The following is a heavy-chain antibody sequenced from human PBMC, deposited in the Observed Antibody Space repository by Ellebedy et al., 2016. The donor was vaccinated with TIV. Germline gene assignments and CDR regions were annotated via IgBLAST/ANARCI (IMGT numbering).Heavy chain of an antibody. Sequence: GESLKISCAASGFSFRSYWMSWVRQAPGKGLEWVANIYQDGSKRFYVDSVKGRFTISRDNVNNLLFLQMNSLRAEDTAMYYCARRGSYGDYAVQINSWFDRWGQGTLVTVYS. V-gene: IGHV3-7*01. D-gene: IGHD4-17*01. CDR2: IYQDGSKR. J-gene: IGHJ5*02. CDR3: ARRGSYGDYAVQINSWFDR. CDR1: GFSFRSYW.